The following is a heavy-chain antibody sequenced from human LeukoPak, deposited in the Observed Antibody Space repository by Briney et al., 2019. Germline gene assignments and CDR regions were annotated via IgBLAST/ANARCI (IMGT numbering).Heavy chain of an antibody. CDR2: ISYDGSNK. CDR3: ANPPEVGATVGYFDF. V-gene: IGHV3-30*18. J-gene: IGHJ4*02. Sequence: GGSLRLSCAASGFTFSSYGVHWVRQAPGKGLEWVALISYDGSNKYYADSVKGRFTISRDNPKNPLYLQMNSLRAEDTAVYYCANPPEVGATVGYFDFWGQGTLVTVSS. CDR1: GFTFSSYG. D-gene: IGHD1-26*01.